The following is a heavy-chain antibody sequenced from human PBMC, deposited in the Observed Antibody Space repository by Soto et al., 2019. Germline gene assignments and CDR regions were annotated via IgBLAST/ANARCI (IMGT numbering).Heavy chain of an antibody. J-gene: IGHJ6*02. CDR2: INPNSGGT. V-gene: IGHV1-2*04. CDR3: ARDIVVVPAANGLGRPYGMDV. D-gene: IGHD2-2*01. CDR1: GYTFTGYY. Sequence: ASVKVSCKASGYTFTGYYMQWVRQAPGQGLEWMGWINPNSGGTNYAQKFQGWVTMTRDTSISTAYMELSRLRSDDTAVYYCARDIVVVPAANGLGRPYGMDVWGQGTTVTVSS.